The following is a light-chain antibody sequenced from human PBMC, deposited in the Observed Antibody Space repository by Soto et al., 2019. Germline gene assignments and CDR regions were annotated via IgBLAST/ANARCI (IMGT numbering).Light chain of an antibody. CDR2: GAS. Sequence: EIVFTQSTGTLALSPGERTTLSVRASQGVSSNSFDWYRQKPVQAPRLFIYGASSRATVIPLRFIGCGSGPELTPTISRLEPEDFAVNYCHQYETSPQTLGQGAKVDLK. J-gene: IGKJ1*01. CDR3: HQYETSPQT. CDR1: QGVSSNS. V-gene: IGKV3-20*01.